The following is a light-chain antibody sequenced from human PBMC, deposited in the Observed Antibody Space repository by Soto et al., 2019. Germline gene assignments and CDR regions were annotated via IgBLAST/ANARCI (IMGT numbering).Light chain of an antibody. CDR3: SSYAGSNNVYVV. J-gene: IGLJ2*01. V-gene: IGLV2-8*01. CDR1: SSDVGGYNY. CDR2: EVN. Sequence: QSALTQPPSASGSPEQSVTISCTGTSSDVGGYNYVSWYQQHPGKAPKLMIYEVNKRPSGVPDRFSGSKSGNTASLTVSGLPAEDAADYYCSSYAGSNNVYVVFGGGTQLTVL.